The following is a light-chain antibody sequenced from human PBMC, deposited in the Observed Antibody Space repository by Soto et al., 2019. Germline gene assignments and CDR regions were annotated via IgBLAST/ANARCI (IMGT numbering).Light chain of an antibody. CDR2: GAS. CDR3: QQYNIWPQT. CDR1: QSLRSS. V-gene: IGKV3-15*01. J-gene: IGKJ1*01. Sequence: VMTQSPATLSVSPGERATLSCRASQSLRSSLAWYQQKPGQAPRLLIYGASTRATGIPARFSGSGSGTEFTLTISSLQSEDFAVYFCQQYNIWPQTSGQGTKVEIK.